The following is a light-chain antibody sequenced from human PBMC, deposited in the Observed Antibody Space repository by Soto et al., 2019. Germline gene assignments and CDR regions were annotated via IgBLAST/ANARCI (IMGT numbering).Light chain of an antibody. J-gene: IGKJ2*01. CDR2: AAS. CDR1: QSISTY. CDR3: QQSYSTPYT. Sequence: DIPMTQSPSSLSASVRDRVTITCRASQSISTYLNWYQQKPGKAPKLLIYAASSLQSGVPSRFTGSGSGTDFTLTISSLQLEDFATYYCQQSYSTPYTFGQGTKLEIK. V-gene: IGKV1-39*01.